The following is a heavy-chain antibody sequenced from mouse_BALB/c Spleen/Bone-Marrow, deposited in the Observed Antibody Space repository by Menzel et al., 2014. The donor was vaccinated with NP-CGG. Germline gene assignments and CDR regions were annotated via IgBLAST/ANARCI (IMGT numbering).Heavy chain of an antibody. Sequence: VQLQQPGAELVKPGASVKLSCTGSGFNIKDTFMHWVKQRPEQGLEWIGRIDPANGNTKYAPTFQGKATITADTSSNTAYLLLTSQTSEDTAVYYCSRGEDYWGQGTTLAGSS. CDR1: GFNIKDTF. J-gene: IGHJ2*01. V-gene: IGHV14-3*02. CDR3: SRGEDY. CDR2: IDPANGNT.